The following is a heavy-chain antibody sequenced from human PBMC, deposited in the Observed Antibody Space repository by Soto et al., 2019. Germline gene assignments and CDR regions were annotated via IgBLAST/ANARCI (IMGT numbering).Heavy chain of an antibody. J-gene: IGHJ4*02. CDR3: AGGQDNLAVNFDY. CDR1: GSSFSDYY. V-gene: IGHV3-11*03. Sequence: NPGGSLRLSCASSGSSFSDYYMSWIRQSPGKGLEWLSYITSSSSYTHYADSVKGRFTISRDNAKNSLYLQMNSLRAEDTAVHYCAGGQDNLAVNFDYWGQGT. D-gene: IGHD1-1*01. CDR2: ITSSSSYT.